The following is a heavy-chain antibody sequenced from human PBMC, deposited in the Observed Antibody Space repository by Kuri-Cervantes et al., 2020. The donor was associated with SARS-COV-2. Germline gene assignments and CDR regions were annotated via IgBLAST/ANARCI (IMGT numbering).Heavy chain of an antibody. CDR2: ISAYNGNT. D-gene: IGHD6-13*01. Sequence: ASVKVSCKASGGTFSSYGISWVRQAPGQGLEWMGWISAYNGNTNYAQKLQGRVTMTTDTSTSTAYMELRSLRSDDTAVYYCARDRIAAAGFSCQEYWGQGTLVTVSS. V-gene: IGHV1-18*01. CDR1: GGTFSSYG. CDR3: ARDRIAAAGFSCQEY. J-gene: IGHJ4*02.